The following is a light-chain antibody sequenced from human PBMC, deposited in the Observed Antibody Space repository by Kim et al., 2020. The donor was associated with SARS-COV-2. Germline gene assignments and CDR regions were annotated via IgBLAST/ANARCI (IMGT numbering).Light chain of an antibody. Sequence: PGETARFTCSGEALPKQFGYWYQQRPGRAPILVLYSDKGRPSWIPERFSGSRSGTTLTLTITGVQTEDEADYFCQSADISGISWIFGGGTQLTVL. J-gene: IGLJ2*01. CDR3: QSADISGISWI. CDR2: SDK. CDR1: ALPKQF. V-gene: IGLV3-25*03.